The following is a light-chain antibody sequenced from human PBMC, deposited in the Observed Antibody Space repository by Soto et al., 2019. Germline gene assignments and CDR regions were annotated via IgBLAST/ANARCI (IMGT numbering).Light chain of an antibody. CDR2: AAS. Sequence: DIQLTQSPSFLSASVGDRVTITCRASQGISSCLAWYQQKPGTAPQLLIYAASTLQSGVPSRFSGSGSGTEFTLTISSLQPEDFATYYCQQLHSNPYTFGQGTKVEI. CDR3: QQLHSNPYT. CDR1: QGISSC. J-gene: IGKJ2*01. V-gene: IGKV1-9*01.